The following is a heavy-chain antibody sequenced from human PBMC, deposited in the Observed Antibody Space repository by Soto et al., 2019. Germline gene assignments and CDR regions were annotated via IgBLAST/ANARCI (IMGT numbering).Heavy chain of an antibody. CDR2: IKQDGSEK. CDR3: AREFRSGWYYFDY. CDR1: GFTFSSYW. V-gene: IGHV3-7*01. D-gene: IGHD6-19*01. Sequence: EVQLVESGGCLVQPGGSLRLSCAASGFTFSSYWMSWVRQAPGKGLEWVANIKQDGSEKYYVDSVKGRFTISRDNAKNSLYLQMNSLRAEDTAVYYCAREFRSGWYYFDYWGQGTLVTVSS. J-gene: IGHJ4*02.